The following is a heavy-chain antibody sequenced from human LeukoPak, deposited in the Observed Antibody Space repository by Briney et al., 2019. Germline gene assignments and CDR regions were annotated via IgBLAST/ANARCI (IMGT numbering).Heavy chain of an antibody. J-gene: IGHJ5*02. CDR3: ARWNREIRWYDP. CDR2: IGTSGGT. CDR1: GDPIISDVYY. D-gene: IGHD1-1*01. V-gene: IGHV4-61*02. Sequence: SQTLSLTCTISGDPIISDVYYWSWIRQPAGKGLEWIGRIGTSGGTNYDPSLKSRLTISLDTSKNEFSLTVSSVTAADTAVYYCARWNREIRWYDPWGRGTLVTVSS.